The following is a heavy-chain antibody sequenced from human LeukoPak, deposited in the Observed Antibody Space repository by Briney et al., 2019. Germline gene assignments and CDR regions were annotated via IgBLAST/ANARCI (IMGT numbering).Heavy chain of an antibody. CDR1: GFTFGDYA. CDR2: IRSKAYGGTT. V-gene: IGHV3-49*03. J-gene: IGHJ4*02. CDR3: TREGELNPYSSGWWSFFGYYFDY. Sequence: GGSLRLSCTASGFTFGDYAMSWFRQAPGKGLEWVGFIRSKAYGGTTEYAASVKGRFTISRDDSKSIAYLQMNSLKTEDTAVYYCTREGELNPYSSGWWSFFGYYFDYWGQGTLVTVSS. D-gene: IGHD6-19*01.